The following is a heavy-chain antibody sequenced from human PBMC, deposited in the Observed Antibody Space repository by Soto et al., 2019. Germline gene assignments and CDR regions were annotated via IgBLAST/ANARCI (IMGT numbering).Heavy chain of an antibody. CDR2: INRDGSKK. CDR1: GFTLSAYW. J-gene: IGHJ3*02. D-gene: IGHD6-13*01. V-gene: IGHV3-7*05. Sequence: EVQLEESGGDLVQPGGSLRLSCAASGFTLSAYWMTWVRQAPGKGLEWVANINRDGSKKSYLDSVRGRFTISRDNVGNSLYLKMDSLRADDTALYDWALYVCPGSSNLYRDDFDIWGQGTMVTVSS. CDR3: ALYVCPGSSNLYRDDFDI.